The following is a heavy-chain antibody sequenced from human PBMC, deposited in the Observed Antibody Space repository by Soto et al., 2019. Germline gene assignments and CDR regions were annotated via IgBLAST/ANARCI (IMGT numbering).Heavy chain of an antibody. Sequence: QVQLVESGGGVVQPGRSLRLSCVASGFTFSSYGMHWVRQAPGKGLEWVAVTSHDGSKKYYADSVKGRFTISRDNSNNTLYQQMNSLRAEDTAVYYCAKEHHLRYFDFLADWGQGTLVTVSS. V-gene: IGHV3-30*18. J-gene: IGHJ4*02. D-gene: IGHD3-9*01. CDR2: TSHDGSKK. CDR3: AKEHHLRYFDFLAD. CDR1: GFTFSSYG.